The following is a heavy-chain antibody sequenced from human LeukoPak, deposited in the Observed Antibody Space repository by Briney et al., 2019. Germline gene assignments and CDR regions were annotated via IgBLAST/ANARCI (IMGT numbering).Heavy chain of an antibody. D-gene: IGHD5-12*01. J-gene: IGHJ4*02. CDR1: GGSFSGYY. CDR3: ARLGYSGYAIDY. CDR2: INHSGST. V-gene: IGHV4-34*01. Sequence: SETLSLTCAVYGGSFSGYYWSWIRQPPGKGLEWIGEINHSGSTNYTPSLKSRVTISVDTSKNQFSLKLSSVTAADTAVYYCARLGYSGYAIDYWGQGTLVTVSS.